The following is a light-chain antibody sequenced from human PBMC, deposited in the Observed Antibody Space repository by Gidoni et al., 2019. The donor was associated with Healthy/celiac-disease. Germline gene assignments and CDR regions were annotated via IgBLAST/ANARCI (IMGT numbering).Light chain of an antibody. CDR2: GKN. CDR3: NSRDSSGNHPV. V-gene: IGLV3-19*01. J-gene: IGLJ2*01. Sequence: QDPAVSVALGQTVRITCQGDSLRSYYASWYQQKPGQAPVLVIYGKNNRPSGIPDRFSGSSSGNTASLTITGAQAEDEADYYCNSRDSSGNHPVFGGGTKLTVL. CDR1: SLRSYY.